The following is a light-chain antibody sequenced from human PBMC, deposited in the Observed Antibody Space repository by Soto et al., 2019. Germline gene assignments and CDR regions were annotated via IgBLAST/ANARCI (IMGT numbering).Light chain of an antibody. V-gene: IGKV3-20*01. Sequence: EDVLTQSPGTLSLSPEERATLSCRARQSVSNNYLAWYQQKPGQAPRLLIYSTSSRATGIPDRFSGSGSGTDFTLTINRLEPEDFALYYCQQYGSSPPTFGQGTKVDIK. CDR2: STS. CDR1: QSVSNNY. J-gene: IGKJ1*01. CDR3: QQYGSSPPT.